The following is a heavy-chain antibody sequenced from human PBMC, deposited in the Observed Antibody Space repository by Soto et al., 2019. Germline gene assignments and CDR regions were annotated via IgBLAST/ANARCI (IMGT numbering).Heavy chain of an antibody. J-gene: IGHJ6*02. CDR3: ARDPGSDYGDYADSDYYYGMDV. Sequence: PGGSLRLSCAASGFTFSSYWMSWVRQAPGKGLEWVANIKQDGSEKYYVDSVKGRFTISRDNAKNSLYLQMNSLRAEDTAVYYCARDPGSDYGDYADSDYYYGMDVWGQGTTVTVSS. CDR2: IKQDGSEK. D-gene: IGHD4-17*01. V-gene: IGHV3-7*03. CDR1: GFTFSSYW.